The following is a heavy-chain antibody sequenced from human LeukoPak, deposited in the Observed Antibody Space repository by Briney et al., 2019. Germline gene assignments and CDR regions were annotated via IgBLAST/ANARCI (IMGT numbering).Heavy chain of an antibody. CDR3: ARGGNGVLGYFDY. D-gene: IGHD2-8*01. J-gene: IGHJ4*02. Sequence: GGSVRLSCGASGFTFSSYAMHWVRQAPGKGLEWVAVISYDGGNNYYADSVKGRFTISRDNSKNTLYLQMNSLRAEDTAVYYCARGGNGVLGYFDYWGQGTLVTVSS. V-gene: IGHV3-30-3*01. CDR2: ISYDGGNN. CDR1: GFTFSSYA.